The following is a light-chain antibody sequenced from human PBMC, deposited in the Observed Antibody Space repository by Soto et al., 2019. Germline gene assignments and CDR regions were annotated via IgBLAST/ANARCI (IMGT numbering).Light chain of an antibody. Sequence: DIVLTQSPLSSPVTLGQPASISCRSSQSLVHSHGNTYLTWLQQRPGQPPRLLIYMISNRFSVVPGRFSGSGGGTDFTLKISRVEADDVGVYYCLQDTQASTFGQGTKLEIK. V-gene: IGKV2-24*01. CDR2: MIS. J-gene: IGKJ2*01. CDR1: QSLVHSHGNTY. CDR3: LQDTQAST.